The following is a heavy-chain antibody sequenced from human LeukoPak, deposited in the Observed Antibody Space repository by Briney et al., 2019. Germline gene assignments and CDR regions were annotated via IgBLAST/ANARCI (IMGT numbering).Heavy chain of an antibody. Sequence: PSETLSLTCTVSGAAIDFESYYWSWVRQSAGKGLEWIGRTDHGGVTNYNPSLQSRVTISLDTSQKQFSLKLNSVTAADTAVYYCARGHDYYSEYFQHWGQGTLVSVSS. CDR1: GAAIDFESYY. D-gene: IGHD1-26*01. CDR3: ARGHDYYSEYFQH. J-gene: IGHJ1*01. V-gene: IGHV4-61*02. CDR2: TDHGGVT.